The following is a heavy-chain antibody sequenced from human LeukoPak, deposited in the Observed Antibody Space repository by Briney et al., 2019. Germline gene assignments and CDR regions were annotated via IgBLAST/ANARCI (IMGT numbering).Heavy chain of an antibody. J-gene: IGHJ3*01. D-gene: IGHD5/OR15-5a*01. CDR1: GFTFSGYA. CDR3: ARSDLSTGAFAL. CDR2: VSYDGTNK. Sequence: GGSLRLSCAASGFTFSGYAMHWVRQAPGKGLEWLAVVSYDGTNKYYADSVKGRFTISRDNSKNTLYLQMNSLRTEDTSVYYCARSDLSTGAFALWGQGTLVTVSS. V-gene: IGHV3-30-3*01.